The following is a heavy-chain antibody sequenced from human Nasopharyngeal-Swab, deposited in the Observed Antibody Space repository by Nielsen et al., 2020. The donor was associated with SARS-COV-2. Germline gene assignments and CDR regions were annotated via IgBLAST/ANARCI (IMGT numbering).Heavy chain of an antibody. J-gene: IGHJ6*02. CDR1: GYTFTSYD. CDR3: ARDVEDFWSGYSFKPYYYYGKDV. CDR2: MNPNSGNT. D-gene: IGHD3-3*01. V-gene: IGHV1-8*01. Sequence: ASVKVSCKASGYTFTSYDINWVRQATGQGLEWMGWMNPNSGNTGYAQKFQGRVTMTRDTSTSTVYMELSSLRSEDTAVYYCARDVEDFWSGYSFKPYYYYGKDVWGQGTTVTVSS.